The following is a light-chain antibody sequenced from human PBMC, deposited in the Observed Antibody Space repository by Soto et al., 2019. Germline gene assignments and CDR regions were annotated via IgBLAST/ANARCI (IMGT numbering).Light chain of an antibody. CDR3: QKYGNSPWA. CDR1: QSVTSNY. J-gene: IGKJ1*01. Sequence: EVVLTQSPGTLSLSPGERATLSCRASQSVTSNYLAWYQQKPGQAPRLLIYAASSRATGIPDRFSGSGSGTYSSLTNTRLEPEDFVVYYCQKYGNSPWAFGQETKEDIK. V-gene: IGKV3-20*01. CDR2: AAS.